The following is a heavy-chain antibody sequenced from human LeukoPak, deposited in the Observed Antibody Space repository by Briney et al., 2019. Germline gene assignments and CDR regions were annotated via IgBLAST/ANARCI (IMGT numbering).Heavy chain of an antibody. J-gene: IGHJ6*02. V-gene: IGHV1-3*01. CDR2: INAGNGNT. Sequence: ASVKVFCKASGYTFTSYAMHWVRQAPGQRLEWMGWINAGNGNTKYSQKFQGRVTITRDTSASTAYMELSSLRSEDTAVYYCARDSGGNYYYYGMDVWGQGTTVTVSS. CDR1: GYTFTSYA. D-gene: IGHD2-15*01. CDR3: ARDSGGNYYYYGMDV.